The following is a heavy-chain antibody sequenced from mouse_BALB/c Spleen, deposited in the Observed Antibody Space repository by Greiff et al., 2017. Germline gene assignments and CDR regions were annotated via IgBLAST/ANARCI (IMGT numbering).Heavy chain of an antibody. CDR2: ISDGGSYT. CDR1: GFTFSDYY. Sequence: EVMLVESGGGLVKPGGSLKLSCAASGFTFSDYYMYWVRQTPEKRLEWVATISDGGSYTYYPDSVKGRFTISRDNAKNNLYLQMSSLKSEDTAMYYCARRGGTDAMDDWGQGTSVTVSS. CDR3: ARRGGTDAMDD. V-gene: IGHV5-4*02. D-gene: IGHD4-1*01. J-gene: IGHJ4*01.